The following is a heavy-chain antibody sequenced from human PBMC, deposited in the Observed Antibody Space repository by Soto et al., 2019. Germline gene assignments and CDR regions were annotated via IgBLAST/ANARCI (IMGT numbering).Heavy chain of an antibody. V-gene: IGHV3-23*01. CDR2: VSNGGST. Sequence: DVQLLESGGGLVQPEGSLRLSCAASGFTFSSYAMGWVRQGPGKGLEWVAVVSNGGSTHYADSVRGRFTISRDNSKNTLSLQMNSLTAEDTAVYFCATRRGAGGHFDYWGQGALVTVSS. D-gene: IGHD2-15*01. J-gene: IGHJ4*02. CDR1: GFTFSSYA. CDR3: ATRRGAGGHFDY.